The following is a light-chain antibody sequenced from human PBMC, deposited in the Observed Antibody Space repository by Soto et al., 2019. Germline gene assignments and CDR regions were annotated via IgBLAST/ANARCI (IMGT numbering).Light chain of an antibody. Sequence: EIVLTQSPGTLSLSPGERASLSCRASQSVRSSSVAWYQQKPGQPPRLLIYGASSRATGIPDRFSGSGSGKDFTLTISRLEPEDFAVYFCQQYGDSPDTDRWTFGPGTKVEIK. J-gene: IGKJ1*01. CDR3: QQYGDSPDTDRWT. CDR1: QSVRSSS. CDR2: GAS. V-gene: IGKV3-20*01.